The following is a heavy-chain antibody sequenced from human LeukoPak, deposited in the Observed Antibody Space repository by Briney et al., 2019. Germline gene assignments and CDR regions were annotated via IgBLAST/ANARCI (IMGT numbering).Heavy chain of an antibody. CDR2: ISTHNGNT. V-gene: IGHV1-18*04. Sequence: VASVKVSCKASGYTFTSYGITWVRQAPGQGLKWMGWISTHNGNTNYAQNLQGRVTMTTDTSTSTAYMELRSLRSDDTAVYYCARGGRLGELFSPDYWGQGTLVTVSS. CDR3: ARGGRLGELFSPDY. D-gene: IGHD3-16*01. J-gene: IGHJ4*02. CDR1: GYTFTSYG.